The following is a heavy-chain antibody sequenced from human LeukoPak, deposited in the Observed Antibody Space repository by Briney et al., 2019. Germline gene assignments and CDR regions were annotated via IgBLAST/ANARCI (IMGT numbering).Heavy chain of an antibody. Sequence: PGGSLRLSCVASGFIFSHYGMHWVRQAPGKGLEWVAVIWSAGSNRFYAGSVKGRFTISRDNSQNTVFLQMNSLRAEDTAMYYCARDAQRGFDYSNSLKYWGHGILVTVSS. J-gene: IGHJ4*01. CDR3: ARDAQRGFDYSNSLKY. D-gene: IGHD4-11*01. CDR1: GFIFSHYG. CDR2: IWSAGSNR. V-gene: IGHV3-33*01.